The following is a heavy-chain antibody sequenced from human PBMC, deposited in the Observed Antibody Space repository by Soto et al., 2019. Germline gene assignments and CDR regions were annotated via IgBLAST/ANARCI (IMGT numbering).Heavy chain of an antibody. CDR2: VAYDGGHK. CDR1: GFTFSGYA. Sequence: QVQLVESGGGVVQPGKSLRLSCTASGFTFSGYAMHWVRQAPGKGLEWVAIVAYDGGHKIYADSVKGRFTISRDNSKNTLYLQMNSLSTEDTAVYYCARDYYDTGDHWRFDYWGQGTLVTVSS. CDR3: ARDYYDTGDHWRFDY. J-gene: IGHJ4*02. D-gene: IGHD3-22*01. V-gene: IGHV3-30-3*01.